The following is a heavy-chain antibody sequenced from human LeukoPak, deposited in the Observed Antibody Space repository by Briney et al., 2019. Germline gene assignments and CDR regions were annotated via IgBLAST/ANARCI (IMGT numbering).Heavy chain of an antibody. CDR3: ASLGNGDYHP. Sequence: ASVTVSCKASGYTFTGYYMHWVRQAPGQGLEWMGWINPNSGGTNYAQKFHGRLTITRDTSISTAYMELSRLRSDDTAVYYCASLGNGDYHPWGQGTLVTVSS. J-gene: IGHJ5*02. CDR2: INPNSGGT. CDR1: GYTFTGYY. V-gene: IGHV1-2*02. D-gene: IGHD4-17*01.